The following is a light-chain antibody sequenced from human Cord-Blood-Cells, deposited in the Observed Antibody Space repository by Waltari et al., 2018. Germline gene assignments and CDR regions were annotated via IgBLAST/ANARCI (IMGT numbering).Light chain of an antibody. CDR1: QDIRNY. Sequence: DIQMTQTPSSLSASVGDRVPITCQASQDIRNYLNWYQQKPGKAPKLLIYDASNLETGVPSRFSGSGSGTDFTCTISSLQPEDIATYYCQQYDNLPLTFGGGTKVEIK. J-gene: IGKJ4*01. V-gene: IGKV1-33*01. CDR3: QQYDNLPLT. CDR2: DAS.